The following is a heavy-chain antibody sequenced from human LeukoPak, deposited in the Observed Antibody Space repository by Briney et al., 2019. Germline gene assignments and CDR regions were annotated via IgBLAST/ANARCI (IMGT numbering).Heavy chain of an antibody. CDR1: GFTFSSYA. V-gene: IGHV3-30-3*01. CDR3: ARDRDGYNSIDY. J-gene: IGHJ4*02. D-gene: IGHD5-12*01. CDR2: ISYDGSNK. Sequence: PGRSLRLSCAASGFTFSSYAMHWVRQAPGKGLEWVAVISYDGSNKYYADSVKGRFTISRDNSKNTLYLQINSLRAEDTAVYYCARDRDGYNSIDYWGQGTLVTVSS.